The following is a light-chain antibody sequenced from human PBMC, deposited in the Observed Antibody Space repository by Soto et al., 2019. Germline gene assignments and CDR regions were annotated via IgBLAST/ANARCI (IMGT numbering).Light chain of an antibody. Sequence: EIVLTQSPATLSLSPGERATLSCRASQSVSSYLAWYQQKPGQAPRLLIYDASNRATGIPARFSGSGSGTDFTLTISRLEPEDFAVYYCQRYGTSPITFGQGTRLEIK. J-gene: IGKJ5*01. V-gene: IGKV3-11*01. CDR1: QSVSSY. CDR3: QRYGTSPIT. CDR2: DAS.